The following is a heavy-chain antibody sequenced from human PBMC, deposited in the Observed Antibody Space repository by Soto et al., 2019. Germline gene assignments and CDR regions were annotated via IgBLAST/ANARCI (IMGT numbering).Heavy chain of an antibody. CDR1: GGTFSSYA. V-gene: IGHV1-69*12. CDR3: ARDFTGSSIIWYFDL. J-gene: IGHJ2*01. D-gene: IGHD6-6*01. Sequence: QVQLVQSGAEVKKPGSSVKVSCKASGGTFSSYAISWVRQAPGQGLEWMGGIIPIFGTANYAQKFQGRVTITADESTSTAYMELSSLRSEDTAVYYCARDFTGSSIIWYFDLWGRGTLVTVSS. CDR2: IIPIFGTA.